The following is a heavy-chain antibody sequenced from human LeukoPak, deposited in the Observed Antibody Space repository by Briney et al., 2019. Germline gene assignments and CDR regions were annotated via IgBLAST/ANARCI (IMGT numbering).Heavy chain of an antibody. J-gene: IGHJ4*02. CDR2: ISGSGGGT. V-gene: IGHV3-23*01. CDR1: GFTFSRYA. Sequence: GSLRLSCAASGFTFSRYAMSWVRPAPGKGLEWVSVISGSGGGTYYADSVKGRFTISRDNSKNTLYLQMNRLRVEDTAVYYCAKVSNIGGSGTRDYWGQGTLATVSS. CDR3: AKVSNIGGSGTRDY. D-gene: IGHD3-10*01.